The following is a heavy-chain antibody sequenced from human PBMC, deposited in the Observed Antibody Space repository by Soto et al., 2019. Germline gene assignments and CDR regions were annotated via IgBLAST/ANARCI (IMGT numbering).Heavy chain of an antibody. CDR3: VRGGNPYHYATSGPGTFDK. D-gene: IGHD3-22*01. J-gene: IGHJ4*02. Sequence: QVQLQESGPGVVKPSQTLSLTCSVSGDSVSGGDSYWSWIRQPPGKALEWIGYTSFSGYTSYTPSLKSRVTISVDMSKSQFSLRLTSVTAADTAIYYCVRGGNPYHYATSGPGTFDKWGQGTLVSVSS. V-gene: IGHV4-30-4*01. CDR2: TSFSGYT. CDR1: GDSVSGGDSY.